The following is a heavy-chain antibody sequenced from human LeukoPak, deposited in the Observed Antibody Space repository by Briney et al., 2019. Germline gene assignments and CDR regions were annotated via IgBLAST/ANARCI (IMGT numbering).Heavy chain of an antibody. J-gene: IGHJ4*02. Sequence: PSETLSLTCTVSGGSISSGGYCWSWIRQHPGTGLEWIGYIYYSGSTYYNPSLKSRVTISVDTSKNQFSLKLSSVTAADTAVYHCARGIANYGDSTAFDYWAQGTLVTVSS. V-gene: IGHV4-31*03. D-gene: IGHD4-17*01. CDR1: GGSISSGGYC. CDR2: IYYSGST. CDR3: ARGIANYGDSTAFDY.